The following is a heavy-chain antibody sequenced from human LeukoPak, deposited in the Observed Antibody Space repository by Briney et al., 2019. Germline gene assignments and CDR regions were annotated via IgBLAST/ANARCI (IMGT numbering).Heavy chain of an antibody. V-gene: IGHV1-2*02. CDR1: GYTFTDHY. J-gene: IGHJ4*02. Sequence: ASVKVSCKAFGYTFTDHYVHWVRRAPGQGLEWMGWINPKSGDTKYVQKLQGRLTMTRDTSLRTAYMELTRLRSDDTAVFYCATYCGGDCAPGGYWGQGTLVTVSS. CDR2: INPKSGDT. CDR3: ATYCGGDCAPGGY. D-gene: IGHD2-21*01.